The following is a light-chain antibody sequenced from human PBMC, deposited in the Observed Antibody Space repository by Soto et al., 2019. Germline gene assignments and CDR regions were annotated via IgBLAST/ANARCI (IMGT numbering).Light chain of an antibody. CDR3: QESYSTPSVT. CDR2: AAS. J-gene: IGKJ3*01. CDR1: QSISAY. V-gene: IGKV1-39*01. Sequence: DIQMTQSPSSMSASVGDRVTITCRASQSISAYLNWYQQKPGKAPKLLIYAASSLQSGVPSRFSGSGSGTDFTITISSLQPEDFATYYCQESYSTPSVTFGPGTKVDIK.